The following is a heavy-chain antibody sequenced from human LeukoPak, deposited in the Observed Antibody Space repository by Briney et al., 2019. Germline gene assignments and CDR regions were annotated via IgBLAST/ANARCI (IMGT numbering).Heavy chain of an antibody. CDR1: GGTFSIYA. CDR2: IIPIFGIA. D-gene: IGHD3-22*01. V-gene: IGHV1-69*10. CDR3: ARVNYYDSSGYSDFDY. Sequence: GASVKVSFKASGGTFSIYAISWVRQAPGQGGEWMGGIIPIFGIANYAQKFQGRVTITADKSTSTAYMELSSLRSEDTAVYYCARVNYYDSSGYSDFDYWGQGTLVTVS. J-gene: IGHJ4*02.